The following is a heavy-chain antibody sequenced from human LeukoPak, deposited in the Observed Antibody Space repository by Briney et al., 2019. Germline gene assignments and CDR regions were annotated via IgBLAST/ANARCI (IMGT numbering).Heavy chain of an antibody. CDR1: GFTFSSYE. CDR3: ARASGSASHSGDY. D-gene: IGHD3-10*01. CDR2: ISSSGSTI. Sequence: GGFLRLSCEASGFTFSSYEMNWVRQAPGKGLEWVSYISSSGSTIYYADSVKGRFTISRDNAKNSLYLQMNSLRAEDTAVYYCARASGSASHSGDYWGQGTLVTVSS. J-gene: IGHJ4*02. V-gene: IGHV3-48*03.